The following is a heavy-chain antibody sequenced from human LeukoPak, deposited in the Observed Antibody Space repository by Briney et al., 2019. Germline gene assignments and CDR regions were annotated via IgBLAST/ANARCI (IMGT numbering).Heavy chain of an antibody. CDR3: AKFGDILTGYPYYFDY. Sequence: GGSLRLSCAASGFTFSSYAMSWVRQAPGKGLEWVSVISGGGVRTFYADSVKGRFTISRDNSKNTLSLQMNSLRAEDTAVYFCAKFGDILTGYPYYFDYWGQGTLVTLSS. D-gene: IGHD3-9*01. CDR2: ISGGGVRT. V-gene: IGHV3-23*01. CDR1: GFTFSSYA. J-gene: IGHJ4*02.